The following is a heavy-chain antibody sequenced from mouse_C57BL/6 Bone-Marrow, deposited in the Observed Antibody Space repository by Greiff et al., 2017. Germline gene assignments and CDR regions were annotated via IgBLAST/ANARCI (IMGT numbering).Heavy chain of an antibody. J-gene: IGHJ2*01. V-gene: IGHV1-55*01. CDR3: ASNYGSPKDY. CDR2: IYPGSGST. CDR1: GYTFTSYW. Sequence: QVQLQQPGAELVKPGASVKMSCTASGYTFTSYWITWVKQRPGQGLEWIGDIYPGSGSTNYNEKFKSKATLTVDPSSRTAYMQLSSLTSEDSAVYYCASNYGSPKDYWGQGTTLRVSS. D-gene: IGHD1-1*01.